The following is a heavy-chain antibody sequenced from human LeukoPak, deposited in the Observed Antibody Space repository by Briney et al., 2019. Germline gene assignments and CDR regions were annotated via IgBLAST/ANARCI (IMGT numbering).Heavy chain of an antibody. D-gene: IGHD3-10*01. CDR3: ARHTSMVRGVMKYYFDY. V-gene: IGHV4-39*01. Sequence: PSETLSLTCTVSGGSISSGTYYWVWMRQPPGKGLEWIGSIYYSGSTYYNPSLKSRVTISVDTSKNQFSLRLNSVTAADTAVYYCARHTSMVRGVMKYYFDYWGQGTLATVSS. J-gene: IGHJ4*02. CDR2: IYYSGST. CDR1: GGSISSGTYY.